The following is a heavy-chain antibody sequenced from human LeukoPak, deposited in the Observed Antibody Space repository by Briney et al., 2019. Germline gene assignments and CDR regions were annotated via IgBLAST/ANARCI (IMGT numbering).Heavy chain of an antibody. CDR1: GYSISSGYY. V-gene: IGHV4-38-2*02. CDR3: ARDPAYSSSWYHWFDP. Sequence: SSETLSLTCAVSGYSISSGYYWGWIRQPPGKGLEWIGSIYHSGSTYYNPSLKSRVTISVDTSKNQFSLKLSSVTAADTAVYYCARDPAYSSSWYHWFDPWGQGTLVTVSS. J-gene: IGHJ5*02. D-gene: IGHD6-13*01. CDR2: IYHSGST.